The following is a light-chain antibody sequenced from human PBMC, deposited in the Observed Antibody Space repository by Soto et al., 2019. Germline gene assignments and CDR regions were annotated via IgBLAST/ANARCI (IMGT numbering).Light chain of an antibody. J-gene: IGKJ4*01. CDR3: QKYDSAPLT. CDR1: QGISNH. CDR2: GAS. V-gene: IGKV1-27*01. Sequence: DLHLTQSHSSLSAYDGDRVTITCRASQGISNHLAWYQQEPGKAPKLLIYGASTLQSGVPSRFSGSGSGTVFTLFISSLQPEDVATYYCQKYDSAPLTVGGGTKVDIK.